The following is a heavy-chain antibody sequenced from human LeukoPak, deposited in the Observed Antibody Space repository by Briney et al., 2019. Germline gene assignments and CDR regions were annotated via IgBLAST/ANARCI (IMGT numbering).Heavy chain of an antibody. CDR3: ARDHGLVAEPAFDV. J-gene: IGHJ3*01. D-gene: IGHD2-15*01. CDR1: GFTFSTYE. CDR2: ISSDGYSI. Sequence: PGGSLRLSRAASGFTFSTYETNWVRQAPGEWLEWVSFISSDGYSIYYADSVKGRFTISRDNAKNSLYLQMNSLRAEDTAVYYCARDHGLVAEPAFDVWGQGTMVTVSS. V-gene: IGHV3-48*03.